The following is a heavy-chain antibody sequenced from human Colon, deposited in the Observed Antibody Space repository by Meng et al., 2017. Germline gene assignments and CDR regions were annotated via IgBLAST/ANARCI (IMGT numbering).Heavy chain of an antibody. CDR1: GDSISSGNG. V-gene: IGHV4-4*02. CDR2: IYPSGRT. D-gene: IGHD6-13*01. J-gene: IGHJ4*02. Sequence: QGRRQGSGPGLVKPSGTLAPTCAVSGDSISSGNGWTWVRQPPGKGLEWIGEIYPSGRTSSNPSLQGRVTILLDKSKNQFSLELNSVTAADTAIYFCARKRTSPGTLGFDYWGQGTLVTVSS. CDR3: ARKRTSPGTLGFDY.